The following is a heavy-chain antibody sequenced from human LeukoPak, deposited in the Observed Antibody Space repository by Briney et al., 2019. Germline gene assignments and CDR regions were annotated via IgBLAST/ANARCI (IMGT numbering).Heavy chain of an antibody. CDR1: GGSISSYY. J-gene: IGHJ5*02. D-gene: IGHD6-13*01. CDR2: IYTSGST. CDR3: ARAWAAAGTYWFDP. V-gene: IGHV4-4*07. Sequence: SETLSLTCTVSGGSISSYYWSWIRQPAGKGLEWIERIYTSGSTNYNPSLKSRVTMSVDTSKNQFSLKLSSVTAADTAVYYCARAWAAAGTYWFDPWGQGTLVTVSS.